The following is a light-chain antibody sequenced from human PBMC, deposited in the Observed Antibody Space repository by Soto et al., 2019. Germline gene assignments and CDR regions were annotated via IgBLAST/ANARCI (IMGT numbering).Light chain of an antibody. V-gene: IGLV1-40*01. J-gene: IGLJ3*02. Sequence: QSVLTQPPSVSGAPGQRITISCTGCSSNVGAGYEVHWYQQLPGTAPKLLIYDSINRPSGVPDRFSGSKSGTSASLAITGLQAEDEADYYCQSYDSSLSGAVFGGGTKLTVL. CDR1: SSNVGAGYE. CDR2: DSI. CDR3: QSYDSSLSGAV.